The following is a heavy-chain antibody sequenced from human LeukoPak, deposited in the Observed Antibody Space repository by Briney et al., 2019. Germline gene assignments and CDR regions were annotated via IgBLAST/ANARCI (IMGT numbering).Heavy chain of an antibody. CDR1: GGSISSYY. CDR2: IYYSGST. J-gene: IGHJ4*02. V-gene: IGHV4-59*05. D-gene: IGHD4-17*01. CDR3: ARDRDYAFDY. Sequence: SETLSLTCTVSGGSISSYYWSWIRQPAGKGLEWIGSIYYSGSTYYNPSLKSRVTISVDTSKNQFSLKLSSVTAADTAVYYCARDRDYAFDYWGQGTLVTVSS.